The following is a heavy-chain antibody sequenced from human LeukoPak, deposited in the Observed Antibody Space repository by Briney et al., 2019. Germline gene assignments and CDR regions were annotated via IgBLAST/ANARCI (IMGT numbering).Heavy chain of an antibody. J-gene: IGHJ4*02. V-gene: IGHV4-39*01. CDR3: ASSYSGSYLSYFDY. CDR1: GGSISSSTYY. Sequence: SETLSLTCTVSGGSISSSTYYWGWIRQPPGKGLEWIGSISYSGSTYYNPSLKSRVTMSVDTSKSQFSLNLSSVTAADTAVYYCASSYSGSYLSYFDYWGQGTLVTVSS. CDR2: ISYSGST. D-gene: IGHD1-26*01.